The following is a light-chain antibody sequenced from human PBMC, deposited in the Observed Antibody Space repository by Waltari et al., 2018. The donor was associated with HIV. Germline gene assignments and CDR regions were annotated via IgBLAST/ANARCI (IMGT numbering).Light chain of an antibody. CDR1: QDISNY. J-gene: IGKJ4*01. V-gene: IGKV1-33*01. CDR3: KQYDNLTV. CDR2: DAS. Sequence: DIQITQSPSSLSASVGDRVTITCQASQDISNYLNWYQQKPWKAPKLLIYDASNLETGVPSRFSGSRSGTDFTFTISSLPPEDSATYYCKQYDNLTVFGGGTKVEIK.